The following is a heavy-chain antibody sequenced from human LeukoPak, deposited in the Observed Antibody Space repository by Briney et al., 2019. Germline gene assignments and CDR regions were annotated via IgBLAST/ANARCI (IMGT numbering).Heavy chain of an antibody. Sequence: PGGSLRLSCTTTGFTSSIYSMHWVRQAPGKGLEWVSGVTGSGSSSYYADSVKGRFTISRDNSKNTLYLQMNSLRAEDTALYYCAKDRGSYPWYGMDGWGQGTTVTVSS. CDR1: GFTSSIYS. D-gene: IGHD1-26*01. J-gene: IGHJ6*02. CDR3: AKDRGSYPWYGMDG. V-gene: IGHV3-23*01. CDR2: VTGSGSSS.